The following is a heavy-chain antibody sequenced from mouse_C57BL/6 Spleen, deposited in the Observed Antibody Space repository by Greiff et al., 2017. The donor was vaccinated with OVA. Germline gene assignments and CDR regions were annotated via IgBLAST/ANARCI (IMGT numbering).Heavy chain of an antibody. CDR1: GYTFTSYW. Sequence: QVQLQQPGAELVRPGTSVKLSCKASGYTFTSYWMHWVKQRPGQGLEWIGEIDPSDSYTNYNQKFKGKATLTVDTSSSTAYMQLSSLTSEDSAVYYCARKFPYNGSSNYAMDYWGQGTSVTVSS. CDR2: IDPSDSYT. CDR3: ARKFPYNGSSNYAMDY. D-gene: IGHD1-1*01. J-gene: IGHJ4*01. V-gene: IGHV1-59*01.